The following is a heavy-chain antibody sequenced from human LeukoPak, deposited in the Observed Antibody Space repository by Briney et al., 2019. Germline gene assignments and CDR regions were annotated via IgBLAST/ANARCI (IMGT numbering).Heavy chain of an antibody. CDR2: SETKSDGGTT. CDR1: GFNLSKVW. J-gene: IGHJ4*02. V-gene: IGHV3-15*04. Sequence: GGSLCLSWVASGFNLSKVWVTWVRQAPGKGLECVGRSETKSDGGTTDYGAAVKGRFTISRDASENTVYLQMNSLKTEDTAVYFCTTDQSIIWVVIHDYWGQGALVAVSS. D-gene: IGHD3-10*01. CDR3: TTDQSIIWVVIHDY.